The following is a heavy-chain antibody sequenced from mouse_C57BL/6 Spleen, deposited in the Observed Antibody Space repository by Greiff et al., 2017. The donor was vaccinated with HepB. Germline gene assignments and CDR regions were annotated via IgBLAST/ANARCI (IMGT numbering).Heavy chain of an antibody. V-gene: IGHV5-4*01. CDR2: ISDGGSYT. CDR1: GFTFSSYA. Sequence: EVHLVESGGGLVKPGGSLKLSCAASGFTFSSYAMSWVRQTPEKRLEWVATISDGGSYTYYPDNVKGRFTISKDNAKNNLYLQMSHLKSEDTAMYYCASDIYDGFYYAMDYWGQGTSVTVSS. CDR3: ASDIYDGFYYAMDY. J-gene: IGHJ4*01. D-gene: IGHD2-3*01.